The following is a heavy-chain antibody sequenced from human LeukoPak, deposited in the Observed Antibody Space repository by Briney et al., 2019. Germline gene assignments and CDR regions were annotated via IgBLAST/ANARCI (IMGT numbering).Heavy chain of an antibody. CDR3: AKIPYRRGIYSNYEYYFDY. V-gene: IGHV3-30*18. Sequence: GGSLRLSCAASGFTFSSYGMHWVRQAPGKGLEGVAVISYDGSNKYYADSVKGRFTISRDNSKNTLYLQMNSLRAEDTAVYYCAKIPYRRGIYSNYEYYFDYWGQGTLVTVSS. J-gene: IGHJ4*02. CDR2: ISYDGSNK. CDR1: GFTFSSYG. D-gene: IGHD4-11*01.